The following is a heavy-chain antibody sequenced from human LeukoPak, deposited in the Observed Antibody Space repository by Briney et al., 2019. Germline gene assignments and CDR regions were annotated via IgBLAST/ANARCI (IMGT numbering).Heavy chain of an antibody. CDR2: VHHSGSA. J-gene: IGHJ4*02. CDR3: ARVPGLGYPDY. CDR1: GGSISTGLYY. Sequence: SETLSLTCTVSGGSISTGLYYWGWIRQSPEKGLEWIGIVHHSGSADYNPSLKSRVTISLDTSKNQFSVKLRFVTAADTAVYYCARVPGLGYPDYWGQGTLVTVSS. V-gene: IGHV4-39*01. D-gene: IGHD3-16*01.